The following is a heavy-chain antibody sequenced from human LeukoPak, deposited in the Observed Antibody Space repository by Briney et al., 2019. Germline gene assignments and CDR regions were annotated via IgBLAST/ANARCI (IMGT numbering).Heavy chain of an antibody. CDR1: GFPFSSSH. CDR2: ISSDGITK. CDR3: ATITTIVVISGGAFDV. D-gene: IGHD3-22*01. Sequence: GGSLRLSCAASGFPFSSSHMHWVRHAPGKGLEWVALISSDGITKHYADSVKGRFTISRDNSKNTLYLQMNSLRPEDTAVYFCATITTIVVISGGAFDVWGQGTMVTVSS. V-gene: IGHV3-30*04. J-gene: IGHJ3*01.